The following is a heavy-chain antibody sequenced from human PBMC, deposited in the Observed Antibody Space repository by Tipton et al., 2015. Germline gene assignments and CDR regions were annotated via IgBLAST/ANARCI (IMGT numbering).Heavy chain of an antibody. Sequence: GLVKPSETLSLICTVSGGSIGDGYYWRWLRQYPGKGLEWIGFVYYSGYTNYNPSLTSRLTITVDTSKNQFSLKLSSVTAADTAVYYCVRDAVVTHYYYYGMDVWGQGTTVTVSS. J-gene: IGHJ6*02. D-gene: IGHD4-23*01. CDR2: VYYSGYT. V-gene: IGHV4-31*03. CDR1: GGSIGDGYY. CDR3: VRDAVVTHYYYYGMDV.